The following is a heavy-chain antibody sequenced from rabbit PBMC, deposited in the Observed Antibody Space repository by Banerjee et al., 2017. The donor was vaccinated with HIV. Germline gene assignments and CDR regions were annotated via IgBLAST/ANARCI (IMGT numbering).Heavy chain of an antibody. CDR3: ARDPNYDGSIYYNL. Sequence: QSLEESGGDLVKPGASLTLTCTASGFTISSSYWIWWVRQAPGEGLEWIACIYGGSSGSTDYASWAKGRFTISKTSSTTVTLQMTSLTAADTATYFCARDPNYDGSIYYNLWGPGTLVTVS. CDR1: GFTISSSYW. J-gene: IGHJ4*01. V-gene: IGHV1S40*01. D-gene: IGHD8-1*01. CDR2: IYGGSSGST.